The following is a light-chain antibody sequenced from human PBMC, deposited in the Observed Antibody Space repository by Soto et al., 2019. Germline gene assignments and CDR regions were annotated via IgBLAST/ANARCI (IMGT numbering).Light chain of an antibody. CDR3: QVWDSSSDHSVV. CDR2: YDT. J-gene: IGLJ2*01. V-gene: IGLV3-21*04. CDR1: NIGGKS. Sequence: SYELTQPPTVSVAPGKTATISCGGNNIGGKSVHWYQQKPGQAPVLIIYYDTSRPSGIPERFSGSNSGNTATLTISRVEAGDEADYYCQVWDSSSDHSVVFGGGTKVTVL.